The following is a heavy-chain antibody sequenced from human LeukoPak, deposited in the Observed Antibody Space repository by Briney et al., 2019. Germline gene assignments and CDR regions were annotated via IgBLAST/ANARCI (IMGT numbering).Heavy chain of an antibody. Sequence: SQTLSLTCTVSGVSISSGSYYWSWIRQPAGKELEWIGRIYTSGSTNYNPSLKSRVTISVDTSKNQFSLKLSSVTAADTAVYYCARGILYYDILTGYLLYYFDYWGQGTLVTVSS. J-gene: IGHJ4*02. D-gene: IGHD3-9*01. CDR1: GVSISSGSYY. CDR3: ARGILYYDILTGYLLYYFDY. V-gene: IGHV4-61*02. CDR2: IYTSGST.